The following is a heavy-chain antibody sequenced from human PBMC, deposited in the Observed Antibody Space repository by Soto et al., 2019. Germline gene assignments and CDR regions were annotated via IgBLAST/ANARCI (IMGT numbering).Heavy chain of an antibody. D-gene: IGHD3-10*01. J-gene: IGHJ4*02. CDR1: GFNFGDYA. V-gene: IGHV3-9*01. CDR2: ISWNSDTI. CDR3: AKALPPGSYYKPLHY. Sequence: EVQLVESGGGLVQPGRSLRLSCAASGFNFGDYAIHWVRQAPGKGLEWVSGISWNSDTIGYADSVKGRFTISRDNAKNSVYLQMNSLRPEDTALYYCAKALPPGSYYKPLHYWGQGTLVTVSS.